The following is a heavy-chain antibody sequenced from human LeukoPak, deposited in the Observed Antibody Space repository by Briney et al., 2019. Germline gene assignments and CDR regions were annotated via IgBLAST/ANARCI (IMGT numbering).Heavy chain of an antibody. V-gene: IGHV3-66*01. CDR2: IFDVGDT. CDR3: AKAGDSAYYHDKSGYFY. D-gene: IGHD3-22*01. Sequence: GGSLRLSCAASGFTVSNNFMNWVRQAPGKGLEWVSVIFDVGDTYYADSVKDRFTISRDNSKNTLYLQMNSLTADDTAVYYCAKAGDSAYYHDKSGYFYWGQGTLVTVSS. J-gene: IGHJ4*02. CDR1: GFTVSNNF.